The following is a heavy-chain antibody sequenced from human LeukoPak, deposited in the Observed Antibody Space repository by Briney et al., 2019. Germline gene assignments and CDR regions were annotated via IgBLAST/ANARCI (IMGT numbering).Heavy chain of an antibody. V-gene: IGHV3-66*01. J-gene: IGHJ4*02. CDR3: ARGVWWELPYYFDY. D-gene: IGHD1-26*01. CDR1: GFTVSSNY. Sequence: GGSLRLSCAASGFTVSSNYMSWVRQAPGKGLEWVSVIYSGGSTYYADSVKGRFTISRDNSKNTLYLQMNSLRAEDTAVYYCARGVWWELPYYFDYWGQGTLVTVSS. CDR2: IYSGGST.